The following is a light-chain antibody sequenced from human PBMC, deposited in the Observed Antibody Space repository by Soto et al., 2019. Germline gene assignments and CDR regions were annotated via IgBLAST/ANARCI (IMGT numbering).Light chain of an antibody. CDR3: QQYDNLPIT. Sequence: DIQMTQSPSSLSASVGERATITCQASQAISNYLNWYQQKPGKAPKLLIYDASNLETGVPSRFSGSGSGTDFTFTISSLQPEDIATYYCQQYDNLPITFGQGTRLEIK. J-gene: IGKJ5*01. V-gene: IGKV1-33*01. CDR2: DAS. CDR1: QAISNY.